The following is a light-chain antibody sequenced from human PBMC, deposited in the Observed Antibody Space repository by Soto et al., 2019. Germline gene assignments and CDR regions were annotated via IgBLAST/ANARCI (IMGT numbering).Light chain of an antibody. CDR2: DVT. CDR3: TSYAASDNLGV. Sequence: QSALTQPPSASGSPGQSVTISCTGTSSDVGFYNYVSWYQQHPGKAPKLLIYDVTKRPSGVPDRFSGSKSGNTASLTVSGLQAEDEALYYCTSYAASDNLGVFGGGTKVTVL. CDR1: SSDVGFYNY. J-gene: IGLJ2*01. V-gene: IGLV2-8*01.